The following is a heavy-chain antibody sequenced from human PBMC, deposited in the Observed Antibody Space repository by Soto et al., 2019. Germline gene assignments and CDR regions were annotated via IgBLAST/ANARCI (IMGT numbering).Heavy chain of an antibody. CDR1: GGSFSGFF. J-gene: IGHJ4*02. Sequence: SETLSLTCAVSGGSFSGFFWGWIRQPPGKGLEWIGEVNHGGSTNYNPSLKSRVTIPSHTSKNHFSLTLRSVTAADTAVYYCARAAVAAGGPFDKWGQGALVTV. CDR2: VNHGGST. D-gene: IGHD2-15*01. CDR3: ARAAVAAGGPFDK. V-gene: IGHV4-34*01.